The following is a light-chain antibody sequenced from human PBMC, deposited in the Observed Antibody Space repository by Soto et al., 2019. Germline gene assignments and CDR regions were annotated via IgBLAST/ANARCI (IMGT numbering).Light chain of an antibody. CDR3: QKYNSAPLT. V-gene: IGKV1-27*01. CDR1: PGIINY. Sequence: DIQMPQSPSSLSASVGDRVPITCRASPGIINYLAWYQHKPGKVPKLLIYAASTLQSGVPSRFSGSGSGTEFTLTISSLQPEDVATYSCQKYNSAPLTFGQGTRLEIK. CDR2: AAS. J-gene: IGKJ5*01.